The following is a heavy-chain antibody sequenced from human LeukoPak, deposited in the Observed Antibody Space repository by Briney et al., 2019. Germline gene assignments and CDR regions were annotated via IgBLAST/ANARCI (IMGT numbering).Heavy chain of an antibody. Sequence: GGSLRLSCTSSVLFHRDCYMPWVRQAPARGLEGVSIIYAGGSKKYTACVKGRFKISRNNSNNTVYLQRNSLKIEDTAVYYCAKLWGWRTHIDSWGQGTVVTVSS. CDR3: AKLWGWRTHIDS. CDR2: IYAGGSK. V-gene: IGHV3-66*02. D-gene: IGHD3-3*01. CDR1: VLFHRDCY. J-gene: IGHJ4*02.